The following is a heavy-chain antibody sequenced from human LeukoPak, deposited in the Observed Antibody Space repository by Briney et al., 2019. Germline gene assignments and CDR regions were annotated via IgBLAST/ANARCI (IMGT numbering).Heavy chain of an antibody. V-gene: IGHV3-11*04. CDR2: MDDSGRII. D-gene: IGHD6-13*01. J-gene: IGHJ4*02. Sequence: GGSLRLSCAASGFSFIDYYMSWIRQAPGKGLEWVSYMDDSGRIIYYGGSVKGRFTISRDNARNSLFLQMNRLKAEDTAVYFCARVRRAAADSLRYFDYWGQGTLVTVSS. CDR1: GFSFIDYY. CDR3: ARVRRAAADSLRYFDY.